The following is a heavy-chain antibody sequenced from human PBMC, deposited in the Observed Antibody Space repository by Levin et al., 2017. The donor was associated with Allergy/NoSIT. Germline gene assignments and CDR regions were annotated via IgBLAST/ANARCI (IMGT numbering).Heavy chain of an antibody. CDR1: GGSFSGYY. CDR3: ARADNYYDSSGYSYDY. D-gene: IGHD3-22*01. V-gene: IGHV4-34*01. J-gene: IGHJ4*02. CDR2: INHSGST. Sequence: SQTLSLTCAVYGGSFSGYYWSWIRQPPGKGLEWIGEINHSGSTNYNPSLKSRVTISVDTSKNQFSLKLSSVTAADTAVYYCARADNYYDSSGYSYDYWGQGTLVTVSS.